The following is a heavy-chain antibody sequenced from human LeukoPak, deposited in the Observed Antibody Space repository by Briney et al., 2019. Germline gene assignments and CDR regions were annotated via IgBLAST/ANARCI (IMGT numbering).Heavy chain of an antibody. D-gene: IGHD3-3*01. V-gene: IGHV3-7*01. CDR2: IKPDGTTK. CDR1: GFPFSSYS. CDR3: ARDYEGGYYIDY. Sequence: GGSLRLSCAASGFPFSSYSMTWVRQAPGKGLEWVANIKPDGTTKFYVDSVKGRFTISRDNSKNTLYLQMNSLRAEDTAVYYCARDYEGGYYIDYWGQGTLVTVSS. J-gene: IGHJ4*02.